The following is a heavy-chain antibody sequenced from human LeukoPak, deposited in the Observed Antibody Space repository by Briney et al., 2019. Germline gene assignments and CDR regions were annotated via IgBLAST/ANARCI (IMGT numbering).Heavy chain of an antibody. CDR3: ARDLTAAAGTIYGMDV. V-gene: IGHV3-30*04. D-gene: IGHD6-13*01. Sequence: PGGSLRLSCAASGFTFSSYVMHWVRQAPGKGLEWVADISYDGSNKYYADSVKGRFTISRDKSKNTLYLQMNSLRAEGTAVYYCARDLTAAAGTIYGMDVWGQGTTVTVSS. CDR2: ISYDGSNK. CDR1: GFTFSSYV. J-gene: IGHJ6*02.